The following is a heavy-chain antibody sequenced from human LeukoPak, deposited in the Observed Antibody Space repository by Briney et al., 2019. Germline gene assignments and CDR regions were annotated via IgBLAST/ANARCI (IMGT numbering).Heavy chain of an antibody. CDR3: AGSVAARPSAFDI. CDR1: GYTFTSYY. CDR2: INPSGGST. D-gene: IGHD6-6*01. V-gene: IGHV1-46*01. Sequence: ASLKVSCKASGYTFTSYYMRWVRQAPGQGLEWMGMINPSGGSTSYAQKLQGRVTMTTDTSTSTAYMELRSLRSDDTAVYYCAGSVAARPSAFDIWGQGTMVTVSS. J-gene: IGHJ3*02.